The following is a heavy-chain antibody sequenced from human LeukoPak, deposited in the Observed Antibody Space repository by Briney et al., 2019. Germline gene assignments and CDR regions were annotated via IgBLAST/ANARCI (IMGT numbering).Heavy chain of an antibody. Sequence: SETLSLTCTVSGGSISSYYWSWIRQPAGKGLEWIGHIYTSGSTNYNPSLKSRVTISVDTSKNQFSLKLSSVTAADTAVYYCARLPDTAMVRSYFDYWGQGTLVTVSS. J-gene: IGHJ4*02. CDR2: IYTSGST. V-gene: IGHV4-4*07. CDR3: ARLPDTAMVRSYFDY. D-gene: IGHD5-18*01. CDR1: GGSISSYY.